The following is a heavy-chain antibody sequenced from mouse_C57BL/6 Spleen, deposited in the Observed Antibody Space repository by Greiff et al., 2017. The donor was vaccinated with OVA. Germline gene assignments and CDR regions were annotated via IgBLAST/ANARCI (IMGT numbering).Heavy chain of an antibody. V-gene: IGHV1-15*01. CDR1: GYTFTDYE. J-gene: IGHJ3*01. CDR3: TRWAFAY. Sequence: QVQLQQSGAELVRPGASVTLSCKASGYTFTDYEMHWVKQTPVHGLEWIGAIDPETGGTAYNQKFKGKAILTADTSSSTAYMELRSLTSEDSAVYYCTRWAFAYWGQGTLVTVSA. CDR2: IDPETGGT.